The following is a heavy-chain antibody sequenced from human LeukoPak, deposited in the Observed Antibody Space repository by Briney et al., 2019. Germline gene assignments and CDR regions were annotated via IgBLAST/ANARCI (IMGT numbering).Heavy chain of an antibody. CDR2: INYSGTT. D-gene: IGHD6-19*01. CDR3: ARRPSGLNWFDP. J-gene: IGHJ5*02. Sequence: SETLSLTCTVSGGSISSSTYFWGWIRQPPGKGLEFIGFINYSGTTYYNPSLKSRVTISVDTSKNQFSLNLSSVTAADTGVYYCARRPSGLNWFDPWGQGTLVTVSS. CDR1: GGSISSSTYF. V-gene: IGHV4-39*01.